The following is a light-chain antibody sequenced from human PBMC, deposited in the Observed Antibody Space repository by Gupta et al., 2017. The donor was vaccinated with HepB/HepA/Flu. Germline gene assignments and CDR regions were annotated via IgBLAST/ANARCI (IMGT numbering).Light chain of an antibody. V-gene: IGKV1-39*01. J-gene: IGKJ1*01. CDR3: QQRYNNPPPRT. CDR1: QNINTY. Sequence: DIQMTQSPSSLSASVGDRVTITCRASQNINTYLNWYQQKPGKAPNLLIYAASTLHSGVPSRFSGSGSGTEFNLTISSRQPEDFETYYCQQRYNNPPPRTFGQGTKVEIK. CDR2: AAS.